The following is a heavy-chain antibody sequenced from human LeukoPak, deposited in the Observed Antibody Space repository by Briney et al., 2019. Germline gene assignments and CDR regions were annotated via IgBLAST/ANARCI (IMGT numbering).Heavy chain of an antibody. CDR2: MNPNSGNT. CDR3: ATGTMVRGDIDY. CDR1: GYTFTSYD. J-gene: IGHJ4*02. Sequence: GSSVKVSCKASGYTFTSYDINWVRQATGQGLEWMGWMNPNSGNTGYAQKFQGRVTMTRDTSTSTVYMELSSLRSEDTAVYYCATGTMVRGDIDYWGQGTLVTVSS. V-gene: IGHV1-8*01. D-gene: IGHD3-10*01.